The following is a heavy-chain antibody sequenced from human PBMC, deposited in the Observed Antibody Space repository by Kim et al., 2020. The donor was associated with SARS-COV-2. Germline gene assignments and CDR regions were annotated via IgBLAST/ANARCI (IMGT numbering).Heavy chain of an antibody. CDR1: GGSFSGYY. CDR2: INHSGST. Sequence: SETLSLTCAVYGGSFSGYYWSWIRQPPGKGLEWIGEINHSGSTNYNPSLKSRVTISVDTSKNQFSLKLSSVTAADTAVYYCARDYYYGSGSYPLHYYYYYGMDVWGQGTTVTVSS. CDR3: ARDYYYGSGSYPLHYYYYYGMDV. D-gene: IGHD3-10*01. J-gene: IGHJ6*02. V-gene: IGHV4-34*01.